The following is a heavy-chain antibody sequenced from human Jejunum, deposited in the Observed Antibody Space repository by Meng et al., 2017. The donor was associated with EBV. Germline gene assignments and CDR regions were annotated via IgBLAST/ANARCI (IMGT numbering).Heavy chain of an antibody. V-gene: IGHV3-30-3*01. CDR1: GFTLSGHA. CDR2: ISNDGNNK. D-gene: IGHD3-16*01. J-gene: IGHJ4*02. CDR3: TREWGADY. Sequence: QVQLGASGGGVVQPGRSLRLSCAASGFTLSGHAMQWVRQAPGKGLKWVALISNDGNNKYYADSVKGRFTISRDNSKNTLYLQMNSLRVDDTALYYCTREWGADYWGQGTLVTVSS.